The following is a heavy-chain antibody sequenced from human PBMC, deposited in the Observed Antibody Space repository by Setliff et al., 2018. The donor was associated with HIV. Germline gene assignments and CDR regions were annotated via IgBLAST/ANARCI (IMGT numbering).Heavy chain of an antibody. J-gene: IGHJ6*02. CDR3: ARALWVDGDYYYGMDV. CDR1: GGTFSSYV. V-gene: IGHV1-69*10. Sequence: SVKVSCKASGGTFSSYVISWVRQAPGQGLEWMGGIIPILGIANYAQKFQGRVTMTRNTSISTAYMEPSSLRSEDTAVYYCARALWVDGDYYYGMDVWGQGTTVTVSS. CDR2: IIPILGIA. D-gene: IGHD5-18*01.